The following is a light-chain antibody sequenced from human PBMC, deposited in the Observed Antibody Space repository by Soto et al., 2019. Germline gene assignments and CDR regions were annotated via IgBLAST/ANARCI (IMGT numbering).Light chain of an antibody. J-gene: IGKJ2*01. CDR2: DAS. V-gene: IGKV3-11*01. CDR1: QSVSSY. Sequence: EIVLTQSPATLSLSLGARATLSCRASQSVSSYLAWYQQKPGQAPRLLIYDASSRATGIPARFSASGSQTDFHLTISSLEPKDFAVYYCQQRSNSPPYTFGQGTKLEIK. CDR3: QQRSNSPPYT.